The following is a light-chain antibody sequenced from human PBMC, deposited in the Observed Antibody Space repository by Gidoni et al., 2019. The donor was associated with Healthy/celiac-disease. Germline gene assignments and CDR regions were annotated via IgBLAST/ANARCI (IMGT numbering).Light chain of an antibody. J-gene: IGKJ1*01. V-gene: IGKV1-39*01. CDR3: QRSYSTPRT. CDR1: QSISSY. CDR2: AAS. Sequence: DIQMTQSPSSLSASVGDRVTITCRASQSISSYVNWYQQKPGKAPQLLIYAASSLQSGVPSRFSGSGSAAYIPLIISSLPPEDVATYYCQRSYSTPRTFGQGTKVEIK.